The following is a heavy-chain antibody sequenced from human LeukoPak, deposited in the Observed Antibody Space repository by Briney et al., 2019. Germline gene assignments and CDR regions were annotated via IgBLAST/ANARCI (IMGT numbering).Heavy chain of an antibody. CDR3: ARDPSDSSGSGSFDY. V-gene: IGHV1-2*02. J-gene: IGHJ4*02. CDR1: GYTFTGYY. CDR2: INPNSGGT. D-gene: IGHD3-22*01. Sequence: ASVKVSCKASGYTFTGYYMHWMRQAPGQGLEWMGWINPNSGGTNYAQKFQGRVTMTRDTSISTAYMELSRLRSDDTAVYYCARDPSDSSGSGSFDYWGQGTLVTVSS.